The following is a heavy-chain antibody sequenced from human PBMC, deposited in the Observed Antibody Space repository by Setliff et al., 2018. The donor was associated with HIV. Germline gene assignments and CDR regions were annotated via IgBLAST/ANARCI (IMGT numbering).Heavy chain of an antibody. V-gene: IGHV4-34*01. CDR2: INHSGRA. J-gene: IGHJ6*03. D-gene: IGHD5-12*01. CDR3: ASEGYSDGWYNYFYYNMGV. CDR1: GESFSGYY. Sequence: LSLTCAVYGESFSGYYWTWIRQPAGKGLEWLGEINHSGRARYNPSLKSRLTISADMSKNQFSLKVTSVTAADSAVYYCASEGYSDGWYNYFYYNMGVWGTGTTVTVSS.